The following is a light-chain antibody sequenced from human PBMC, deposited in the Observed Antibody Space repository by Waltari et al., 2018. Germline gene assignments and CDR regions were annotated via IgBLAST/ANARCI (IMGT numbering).Light chain of an antibody. CDR2: LGA. CDR1: QILLHRNGNNY. V-gene: IGKV2-28*01. Sequence: DIVVTKSPLSLPVTPAEPASTSCRSSQILLHRNGNNYLDWYLHKPGHSPQILVYLGANRASGVPDRFSGSGSGTDFTLRISRVEAEDVGVYYCMQSLQTLWTFGQGTKVEIK. CDR3: MQSLQTLWT. J-gene: IGKJ1*01.